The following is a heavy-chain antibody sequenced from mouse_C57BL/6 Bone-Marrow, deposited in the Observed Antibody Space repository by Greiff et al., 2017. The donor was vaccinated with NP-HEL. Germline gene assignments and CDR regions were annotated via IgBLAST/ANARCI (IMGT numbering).Heavy chain of an antibody. V-gene: IGHV5-9*01. Sequence: EVQLVESGGGLVKPGGSLKLSCAASGFTFSSYTMSWVRQTPEKRLEWVATISGGGGNTYYPDSVKGRFTISRDNAKNTLYLQMSSLRSEDTALYYCARRVAWFAYWGQGTLVTVSA. CDR1: GFTFSSYT. CDR2: ISGGGGNT. CDR3: ARRVAWFAY. J-gene: IGHJ3*01. D-gene: IGHD1-1*02.